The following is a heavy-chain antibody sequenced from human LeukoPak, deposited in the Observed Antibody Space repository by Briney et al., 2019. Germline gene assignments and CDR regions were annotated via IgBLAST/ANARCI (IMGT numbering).Heavy chain of an antibody. J-gene: IGHJ4*02. CDR3: ARSLSGLDSSGWYGEYYFDY. V-gene: IGHV3-30*03. CDR2: ISYDGSNK. CDR1: GSTFSSYG. Sequence: GRSLRLSCAASGSTFSSYGMHWVRQAPGKGLEWVAVISYDGSNKYYADSVKGRFTISRDNSKNTLYLQMNSLRAEDTAVYYCARSLSGLDSSGWYGEYYFDYWGQGTLVTVSS. D-gene: IGHD6-19*01.